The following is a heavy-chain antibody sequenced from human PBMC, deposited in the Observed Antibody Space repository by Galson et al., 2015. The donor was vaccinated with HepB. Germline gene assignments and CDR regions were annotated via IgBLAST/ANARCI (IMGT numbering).Heavy chain of an antibody. J-gene: IGHJ6*04. CDR3: ARVEVGATALDV. CDR2: ISSNGGST. Sequence: SLRLSCAPSGFTFSSHAMHWVRQAPGKGLEYVPAISSNGGSTYYADSVKGRFTISRDNSKNTLYLQMGSLRAEDMAVYYCARVEVGATALDVWGKGTTVTVSS. V-gene: IGHV3-64*02. CDR1: GFTFSSHA. D-gene: IGHD1-26*01.